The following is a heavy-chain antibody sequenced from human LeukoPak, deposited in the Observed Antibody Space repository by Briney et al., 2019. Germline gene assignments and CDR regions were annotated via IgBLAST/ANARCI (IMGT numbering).Heavy chain of an antibody. D-gene: IGHD2-15*01. CDR3: ARGRSGYCSGGSCYALGA. J-gene: IGHJ5*02. CDR1: GGSFSGYY. Sequence: TSETLSLTCAVYGGSFSGYYWSWIRQPPGKGLEWIGEINHSGSTNYNPSLKSRVTISVDTSKNQFSLKLSSVTAADTAVYYCARGRSGYCSGGSCYALGAWGQGTLVTVSS. CDR2: INHSGST. V-gene: IGHV4-34*01.